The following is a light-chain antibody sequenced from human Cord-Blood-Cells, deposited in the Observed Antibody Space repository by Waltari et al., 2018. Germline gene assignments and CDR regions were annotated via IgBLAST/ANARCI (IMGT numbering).Light chain of an antibody. V-gene: IGLV2-8*01. CDR2: EVS. CDR1: SSDVGGYNY. Sequence: QSALTQPPSASGSPGQSVTLSCTGTSSDVGGYNYVSWYQQHPGKAPKLMIYEVSKRTSGVPVRFSGSKSVNTAALTVSGLQAEDEADYYCSSYAGSNKLVFGGGTKLTVL. CDR3: SSYAGSNKLV. J-gene: IGLJ2*01.